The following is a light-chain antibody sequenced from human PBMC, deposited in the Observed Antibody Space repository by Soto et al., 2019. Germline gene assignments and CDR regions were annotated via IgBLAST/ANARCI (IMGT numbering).Light chain of an antibody. V-gene: IGKV1-39*01. CDR1: QSISSY. J-gene: IGKJ1*01. Sequence: DLPMTQSPSSLSASVGDRVTITCRASQSISSYLNWYQQKPGKAPKLLIYAASSLQSGVPSRFSGSGSWTDFTLTISSLQPEDFATYYCQQSYSTPRTFGQGTKVEIK. CDR3: QQSYSTPRT. CDR2: AAS.